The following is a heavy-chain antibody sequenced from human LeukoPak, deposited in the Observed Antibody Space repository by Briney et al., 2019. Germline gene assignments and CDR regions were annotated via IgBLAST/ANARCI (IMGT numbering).Heavy chain of an antibody. V-gene: IGHV4-34*01. CDR2: INHSGST. Sequence: SETLSLTCDVYGGSFSGNYWSWIRQPPGKGLEWIGEINHSGSTNYNPSLKSRVTISVDTSKNQFSLKLNSVTAADTAVYYCARRLRFYYYYMDVWGKGTTVTISS. CDR1: GGSFSGNY. D-gene: IGHD2-15*01. CDR3: ARRLRFYYYYMDV. J-gene: IGHJ6*03.